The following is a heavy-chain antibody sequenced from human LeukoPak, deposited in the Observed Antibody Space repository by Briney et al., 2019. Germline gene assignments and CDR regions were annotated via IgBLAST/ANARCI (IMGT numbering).Heavy chain of an antibody. Sequence: KPGGSLRLSCAASGFTFSSAWMSWVRQAPAKGLEWVGRIKNKGDGGTIDYAAPVKGRLTISRDDSKNTLYLQMNSLKTEDTAVYYCTTDIVDGGYWGQGTLVTVSS. D-gene: IGHD3-22*01. CDR3: TTDIVDGGY. CDR1: GFTFSSAW. CDR2: IKNKGDGGTI. V-gene: IGHV3-15*01. J-gene: IGHJ4*02.